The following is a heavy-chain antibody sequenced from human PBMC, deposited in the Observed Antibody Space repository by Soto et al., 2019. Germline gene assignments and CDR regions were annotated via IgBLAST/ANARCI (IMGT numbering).Heavy chain of an antibody. CDR3: ARAHLIVGSPGGLDV. CDR1: GYTFTSYY. Sequence: ASVKVSCKASGYTFTSYYMHLVRQAPGQGLEWMGIINPSGGSTSYAQKFQGRVTMTRDTSTSTVYMELSSLRSEDTAVYYCARAHLIVGSPGGLDVWGQGTTVTVSS. V-gene: IGHV1-46*01. D-gene: IGHD3-3*02. J-gene: IGHJ6*02. CDR2: INPSGGST.